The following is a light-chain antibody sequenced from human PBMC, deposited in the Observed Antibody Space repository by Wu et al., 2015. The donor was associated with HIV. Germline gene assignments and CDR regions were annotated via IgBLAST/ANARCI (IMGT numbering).Light chain of an antibody. CDR3: QQYVSYSAWT. CDR1: ESLSSR. CDR2: WAS. J-gene: IGKJ1*01. Sequence: DIQMTQSPSTLSASVGERATITCRASESLSSRLAWYQQKPGKAPQLLIYWASTLESGAPSRFSGSGSGTEFTLTITSLQPDDFATYYCQQYVSYSAWTFGLGTKVEIK. V-gene: IGKV1-5*03.